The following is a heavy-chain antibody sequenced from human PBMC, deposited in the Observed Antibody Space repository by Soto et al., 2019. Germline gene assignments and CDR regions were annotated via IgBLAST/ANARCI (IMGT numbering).Heavy chain of an antibody. J-gene: IGHJ6*02. CDR1: GFTFRDSW. D-gene: IGHD2-2*02. CDR3: ARVNCVPSNCYNLSDGRDV. CDR2: MKHDGGET. Sequence: GGSLRLSCAASGFTFRDSWMTWFRQAPGKGLEWVADMKHDGGETYYVDSVKGRFTISRDNAKASLYLQMNSLRVEDTAVYYCARVNCVPSNCYNLSDGRDVWGQGTTVTVSS. V-gene: IGHV3-7*04.